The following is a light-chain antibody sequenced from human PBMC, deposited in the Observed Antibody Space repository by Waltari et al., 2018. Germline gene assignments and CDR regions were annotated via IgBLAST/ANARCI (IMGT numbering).Light chain of an antibody. V-gene: IGLV2-11*01. Sequence: QSALTQPRSVSGSPGQSVTISCAGTSSDVGRYHYVSWYQQHPGKAPQPIIYACSNRPSGVPDRFSGSKSGNTASLTISGLQAEDEADYYCCSYAGSYSRVFGGGTQLTVL. CDR3: CSYAGSYSRV. CDR1: SSDVGRYHY. CDR2: ACS. J-gene: IGLJ3*02.